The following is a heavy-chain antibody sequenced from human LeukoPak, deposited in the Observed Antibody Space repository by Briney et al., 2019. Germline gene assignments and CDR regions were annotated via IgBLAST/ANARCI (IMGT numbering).Heavy chain of an antibody. CDR3: ARSYCSSTSCYASGYFDY. CDR1: GGSINSGNYY. CDR2: IYYSGST. J-gene: IGHJ4*02. V-gene: IGHV4-39*01. Sequence: PSETLSLTCTVSGGSINSGNYYWGWLRQPPGKGLEWIGSIYYSGSTYFNPSLKSRVTISVDTSKNKFSLKLSSVTAADTAVYYCARSYCSSTSCYASGYFDYWGQGTLVTASS. D-gene: IGHD2-2*01.